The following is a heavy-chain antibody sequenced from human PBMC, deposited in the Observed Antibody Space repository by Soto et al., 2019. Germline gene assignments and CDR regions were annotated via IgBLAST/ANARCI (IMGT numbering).Heavy chain of an antibody. J-gene: IGHJ4*02. Sequence: ASVKVSCKASGYTFSSYAMHWVRQAPGQSLEWMGWINTGNGNTEYSQKFQGRVTITRDTSTSTAYMELSSLRSEDTAVYYCAIDLSYYVERCGCDYWGQGTLVTVSS. CDR3: AIDLSYYVERCGCDY. V-gene: IGHV1-3*04. CDR2: INTGNGNT. D-gene: IGHD3-16*01. CDR1: GYTFSSYA.